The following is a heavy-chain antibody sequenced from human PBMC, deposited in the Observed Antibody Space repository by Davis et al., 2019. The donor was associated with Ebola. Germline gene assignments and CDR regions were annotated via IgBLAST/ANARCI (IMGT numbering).Heavy chain of an antibody. CDR3: AKEPYGGDGEYFQH. V-gene: IGHV3-73*01. D-gene: IGHD4-23*01. Sequence: GESLKISCAASGFTFSGSAMHWVRQASGKGLEWVGRIRSKANSYATAYAASVKGRFTISRDDSKNTAYLQMNSLKTEDTAVYYCAKEPYGGDGEYFQHWGQGTLVTVSS. CDR1: GFTFSGSA. CDR2: IRSKANSYAT. J-gene: IGHJ1*01.